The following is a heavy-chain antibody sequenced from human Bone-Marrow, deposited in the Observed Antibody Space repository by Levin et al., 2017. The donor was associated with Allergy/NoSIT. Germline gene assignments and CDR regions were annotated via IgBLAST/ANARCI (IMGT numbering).Heavy chain of an antibody. CDR1: GFTFSSYA. J-gene: IGHJ4*02. Sequence: PGGSLRLSCAASGFTFSSYAMHWVRQAPGKGLEWVAVISYDGSNKYYADSVKGRFTISRDNSKNTLYLQMNSLRAEDTAVYYCAREQQLATGYFDYWGQGTLVTVSS. D-gene: IGHD6-13*01. CDR2: ISYDGSNK. V-gene: IGHV3-30*04. CDR3: AREQQLATGYFDY.